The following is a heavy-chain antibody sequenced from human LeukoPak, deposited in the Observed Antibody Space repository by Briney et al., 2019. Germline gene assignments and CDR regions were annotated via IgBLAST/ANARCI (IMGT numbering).Heavy chain of an antibody. D-gene: IGHD4-17*01. Sequence: GGSLRLSCAASGFMLSSYSMNWVRQAPGKGLEWISYISSSSSPIYYADSVKGRFTISRDNAKSSVYLQMNSLRAEDTAVYYCARDRPTVPNYWFDPWGQGTLVTVSS. CDR3: ARDRPTVPNYWFDP. CDR1: GFMLSSYS. CDR2: ISSSSSPI. V-gene: IGHV3-48*01. J-gene: IGHJ5*02.